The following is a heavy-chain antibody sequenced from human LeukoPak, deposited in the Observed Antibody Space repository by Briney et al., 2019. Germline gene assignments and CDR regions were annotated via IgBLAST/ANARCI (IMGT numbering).Heavy chain of an antibody. CDR1: GFTFSSNW. CDR2: INSDGSST. Sequence: GGSLRLSCAASGFTFSSNWMDWVRQAPGKGLVWVSRINSDGSSTSYADSVKGRFTISRDNAKNTLYLQMNSPRAEDTAVYYCARGWYYFDYWGQGTLVTVSS. D-gene: IGHD2-8*01. CDR3: ARGWYYFDY. V-gene: IGHV3-74*01. J-gene: IGHJ4*02.